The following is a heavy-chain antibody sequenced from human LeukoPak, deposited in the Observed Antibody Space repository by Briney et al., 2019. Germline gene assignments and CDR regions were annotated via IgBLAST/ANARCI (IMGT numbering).Heavy chain of an antibody. D-gene: IGHD3-16*02. CDR1: GFIFSSHG. CDR2: ITPSGDIT. J-gene: IGHJ6*03. V-gene: IGHV3-23*01. Sequence: GGSLRLSCAASGFIFSSHGMNWVRQAPGKGLEWVSGITPSGDITYYADSVKGRFTISRDNSKNTLYLQMNSLRAEDTAVYYCARDLLGYNYYYMDVWGKGTTVTVSS. CDR3: ARDLLGYNYYYMDV.